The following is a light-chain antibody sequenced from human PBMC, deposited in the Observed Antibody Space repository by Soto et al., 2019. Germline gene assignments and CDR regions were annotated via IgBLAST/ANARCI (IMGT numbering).Light chain of an antibody. CDR3: HQYNDWPPFT. Sequence: EVVMTQSPVTLSVSPGERATLSCRASQSVGSNLAWYQQKPGQPPRLLIYAASTRATGIPARFSGSGSGTEFTLTISSLESEDFAVYYCHQYNDWPPFTFGPGTKVDIK. CDR1: QSVGSN. J-gene: IGKJ3*01. V-gene: IGKV3-15*01. CDR2: AAS.